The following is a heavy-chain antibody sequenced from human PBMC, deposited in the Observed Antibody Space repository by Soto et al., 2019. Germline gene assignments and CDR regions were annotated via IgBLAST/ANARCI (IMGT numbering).Heavy chain of an antibody. D-gene: IGHD1-26*01. V-gene: IGHV3-30*18. CDR1: GGTFSSYG. CDR2: ISYDGSNK. J-gene: IGHJ6*02. CDR3: AKDASYYCCVYYYYLISF. Sequence: GESLRVSWAASGGTFSSYGMHWVRQAPGKGLEWVAVISYDGSNKYYADSVKGRFTISRDNSKNTLYLQMNSLRAEDTAVYYCAKDASYYCCVYYYYLISFRGQGTTVTGSS.